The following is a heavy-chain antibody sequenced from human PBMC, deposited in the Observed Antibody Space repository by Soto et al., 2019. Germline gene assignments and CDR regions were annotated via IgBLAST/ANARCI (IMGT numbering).Heavy chain of an antibody. CDR2: ISESGGST. CDR3: AKRSPYSSGWYSPIFDY. CDR1: GFSFSDYA. J-gene: IGHJ4*02. V-gene: IGHV3-23*01. Sequence: GGSLRLSCAASGFSFSDYAMSWVRQAPGKGLEWVSVISESGGSTHYADSVRGRFTVSRDNSKNSLSLRMNSPRDEDTAVYFCAKRSPYSSGWYSPIFDYWGQGALVTVSS. D-gene: IGHD6-13*01.